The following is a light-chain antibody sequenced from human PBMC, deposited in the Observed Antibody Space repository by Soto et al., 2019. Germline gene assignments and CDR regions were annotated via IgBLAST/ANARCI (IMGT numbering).Light chain of an antibody. CDR3: QQLRSYPST. J-gene: IGKJ4*01. CDR2: AAS. Sequence: QLTQSPGALSASVGGGCTSTCLASQDIAIYLAWYQQKPGEAPKLLIYAASTLHGGVPSRFSGSGSGTDFALTITSLQAEDFATYYCQQLRSYPSTFGGGTKVDIK. V-gene: IGKV1-9*01. CDR1: QDIAIY.